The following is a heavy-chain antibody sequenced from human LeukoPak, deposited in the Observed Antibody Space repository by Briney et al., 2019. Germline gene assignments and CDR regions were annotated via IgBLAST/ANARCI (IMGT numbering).Heavy chain of an antibody. CDR3: ARDKGIACSNWFDP. CDR1: GYTFTGYY. J-gene: IGHJ5*02. V-gene: IGHV1-2*02. CDR2: INHNSGGT. Sequence: ASVKVSCKASGYTFTGYYMHWVRQAPGQGLEWMGWINHNSGGTNYAQKFQGRVTMTRDTSISTAYMELSRLRSDDTAVYYCARDKGIACSNWFDPWGQGTLVTVSS. D-gene: IGHD6-13*01.